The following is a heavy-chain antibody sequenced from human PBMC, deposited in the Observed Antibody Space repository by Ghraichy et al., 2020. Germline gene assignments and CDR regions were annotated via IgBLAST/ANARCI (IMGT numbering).Heavy chain of an antibody. CDR3: ARDLVVVPAAISTDYDAFDI. Sequence: ASVKVSCKASGYTFTSYAMHWVRQAPGQRLEWMGWINAGNGNTKYSQKFQGRVTITRDTSASTAYMELSSLRSEDTAVYYCARDLVVVPAAISTDYDAFDIWGQGTMVTVSS. J-gene: IGHJ3*02. V-gene: IGHV1-3*01. CDR1: GYTFTSYA. D-gene: IGHD2-2*02. CDR2: INAGNGNT.